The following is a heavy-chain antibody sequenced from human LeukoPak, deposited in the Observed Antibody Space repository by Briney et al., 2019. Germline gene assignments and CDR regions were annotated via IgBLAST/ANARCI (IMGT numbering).Heavy chain of an antibody. J-gene: IGHJ6*02. D-gene: IGHD2-15*01. CDR1: GFTFSSYA. V-gene: IGHV3-23*01. Sequence: GGSLRLSCAASGFTFSSYAMSWVRQAPGKGLEWVSAISGSGGSTYYADSVKGRFTISRDNSKNTLYLQMNSLRAEDTAVYYCAKGPKYCSGGSCYGRYYYYGMDVWGQGTTVTVSS. CDR2: ISGSGGST. CDR3: AKGPKYCSGGSCYGRYYYYGMDV.